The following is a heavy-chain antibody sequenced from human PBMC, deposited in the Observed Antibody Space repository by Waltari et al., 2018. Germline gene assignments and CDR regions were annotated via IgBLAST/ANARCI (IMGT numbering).Heavy chain of an antibody. J-gene: IGHJ4*02. CDR3: ARKAGSGYPYGPFYYDN. CDR1: GFRFGDYW. D-gene: IGHD5-12*01. CDR2: INVDGGYI. Sequence: EVHLAESGGGVVQPGGSLRLSCTGSGFRFGDYWMHWVRQAPGKGLGWVERINVDGGYISYGDSVKGRFTISRDNAKNTVFLQLNSLRADDTAVYFCARKAGSGYPYGPFYYDNWGQGTLVTVSS. V-gene: IGHV3-74*01.